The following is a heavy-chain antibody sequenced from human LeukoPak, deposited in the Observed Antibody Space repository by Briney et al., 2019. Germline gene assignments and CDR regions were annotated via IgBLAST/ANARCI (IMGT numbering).Heavy chain of an antibody. J-gene: IGHJ4*02. CDR1: GFTFNNYA. V-gene: IGHV3-23*01. Sequence: GGSLRLPCAASGFTFNNYAMNWVRQAPGKGLEWISTITASGVTTYYADSVKGRFTISRDNSKSTLYLQMNSLRAEDTAVYYCAKAPFDTSGLSSPNHFDYWGQGTLVTVSS. CDR2: ITASGVTT. D-gene: IGHD3-22*01. CDR3: AKAPFDTSGLSSPNHFDY.